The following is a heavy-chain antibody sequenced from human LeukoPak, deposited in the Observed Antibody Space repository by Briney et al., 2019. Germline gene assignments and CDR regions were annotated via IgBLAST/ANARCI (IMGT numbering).Heavy chain of an antibody. CDR3: ARLITTGYYYYGMDV. V-gene: IGHV2-70*01. CDR1: GFSLSTSGMC. CDR2: IDWDDDK. D-gene: IGHD3-3*01. J-gene: IGHJ6*02. Sequence: SGPALVKPTQTLTLTCTFSGFSLSTSGMCVSWIRQPPGKALEWLALIDWDDDKYYSTSLKTRLTISKDTSKNQVVLTMTNMDPVDTATYYCARLITTGYYYYGMDVWGQGTTVTVSS.